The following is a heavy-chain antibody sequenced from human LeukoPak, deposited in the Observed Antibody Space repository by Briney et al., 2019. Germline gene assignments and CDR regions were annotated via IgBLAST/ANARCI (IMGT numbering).Heavy chain of an antibody. Sequence: ASVKVSCKASGYTFTSYYMHWVRQAPGQGLEWMGIINPSGGSTSYAQKFQGRVTMTRDTSTSTVYMELSSLRSEDTAVYYCARGPRITIFGVVTKRGDFDYWGQGTLVTVSS. CDR3: ARGPRITIFGVVTKRGDFDY. V-gene: IGHV1-46*01. J-gene: IGHJ4*02. CDR2: INPSGGST. D-gene: IGHD3-3*01. CDR1: GYTFTSYY.